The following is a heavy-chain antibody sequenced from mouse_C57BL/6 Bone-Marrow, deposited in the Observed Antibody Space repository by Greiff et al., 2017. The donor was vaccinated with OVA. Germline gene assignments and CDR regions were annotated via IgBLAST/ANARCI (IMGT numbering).Heavy chain of an antibody. CDR3: ARRYYGSSWYFDV. V-gene: IGHV1-55*01. CDR1: GYTFTSYW. J-gene: IGHJ1*03. D-gene: IGHD1-1*01. Sequence: QVQLQQPGAELVKPGASVKMSCKASGYTFTSYWITWLKQRPGQGLEWIGDIYPGSGLTTYNEKFKSKATLTVDTSSSTAYMQLSSLTSEDSAVYYCARRYYGSSWYFDVWGTGTTVTVSS. CDR2: IYPGSGLT.